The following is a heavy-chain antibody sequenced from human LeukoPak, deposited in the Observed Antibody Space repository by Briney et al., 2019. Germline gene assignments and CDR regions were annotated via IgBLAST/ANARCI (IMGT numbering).Heavy chain of an antibody. CDR3: ARHGYSYGT. CDR1: GGSFSGYY. J-gene: IGHJ5*02. CDR2: INHSGST. V-gene: IGHV4-34*01. D-gene: IGHD5-18*01. Sequence: PSETLSLTCAVYGGSFSGYYWSWIRQPPGKGLEWIGEINHSGSTNYNPSLKIRVTISVDTSKNQFSLKLSSVTAADTAVYYCARHGYSYGTWGQGTLVTVSS.